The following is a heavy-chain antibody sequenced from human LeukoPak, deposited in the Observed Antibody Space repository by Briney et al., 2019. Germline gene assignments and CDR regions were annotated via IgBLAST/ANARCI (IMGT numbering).Heavy chain of an antibody. CDR3: ARRSTLYSSGRFYFDY. D-gene: IGHD6-19*01. Sequence: GASVKVFCKASGYTFTNYGITWVRQAPGQGLEWMGWISAHDGTRNYALKHEDRVTMTTDTSTSTAYMELRGLRSDDTAVYYCARRSTLYSSGRFYFDYWGQGTLVTVSS. V-gene: IGHV1-18*01. CDR1: GYTFTNYG. J-gene: IGHJ4*02. CDR2: ISAHDGTR.